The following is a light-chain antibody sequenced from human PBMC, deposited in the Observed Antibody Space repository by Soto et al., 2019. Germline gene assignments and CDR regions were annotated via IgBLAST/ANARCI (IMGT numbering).Light chain of an antibody. CDR2: GAS. J-gene: IGKJ1*01. CDR3: QHYYTSYTT. V-gene: IGKV3-20*01. CDR1: QSVTSNY. Sequence: EIVLTQSPGTLSLSPGERATLSCGASQSVTSNYLAWYQQKPGQAPRLLIFGASTRATGIPDSYSGSGSGTDFTLTISRLEPADFAVYDCQHYYTSYTTFGQGTQVEIK.